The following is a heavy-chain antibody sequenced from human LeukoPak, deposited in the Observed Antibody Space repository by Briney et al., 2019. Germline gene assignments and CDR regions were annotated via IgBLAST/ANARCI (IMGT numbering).Heavy chain of an antibody. J-gene: IGHJ4*02. CDR2: ISSSGSTI. D-gene: IGHD2-2*01. CDR1: GFTFSDYY. V-gene: IGHV3-11*01. CDR3: ARDGVVEPAALFDY. Sequence: GGSLRLSCAASGFTFSDYYMSWIRQAAGKGLEWVSYISSSGSTIYYADSVKGRFTISRDNAKNSLYLQMNSLRAEDTAVYYCARDGVVEPAALFDYWGQGTLVTVSS.